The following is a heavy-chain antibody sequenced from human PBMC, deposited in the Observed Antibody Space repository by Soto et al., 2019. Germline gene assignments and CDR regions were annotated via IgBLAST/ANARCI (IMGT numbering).Heavy chain of an antibody. CDR1: GFTFSSYA. D-gene: IGHD4-17*01. Sequence: QVQLVESGGGVVQPGRSLRLSCAASGFTFSSYAMHWVRQAPGKGLEWVAVISYDGSNKYYADSVKGRFTISRDNSKNTLYLQMNSLRAEDTAVYYCAREGGAVTTYFDLWGRGTLVTVSS. CDR3: AREGGAVTTYFDL. V-gene: IGHV3-30-3*01. J-gene: IGHJ2*01. CDR2: ISYDGSNK.